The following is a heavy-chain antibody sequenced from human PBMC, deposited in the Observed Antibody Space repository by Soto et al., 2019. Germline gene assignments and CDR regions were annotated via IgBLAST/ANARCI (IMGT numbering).Heavy chain of an antibody. J-gene: IGHJ6*02. CDR3: ARLWGYCSGGTCYGWDYYYGMDV. CDR2: IFSNDEK. V-gene: IGHV2-26*01. D-gene: IGHD2-15*01. CDR1: GVSLSNARVG. Sequence: QVTLKESGPVLVKPTETLTLTCTVSGVSLSNARVGVSWIRQPPGKALEWLAHIFSNDEKSYSPSLKSRLTISKDTSKSQVVLTMTNMDPVDTATYYCARLWGYCSGGTCYGWDYYYGMDVWGQGTTVTVSS.